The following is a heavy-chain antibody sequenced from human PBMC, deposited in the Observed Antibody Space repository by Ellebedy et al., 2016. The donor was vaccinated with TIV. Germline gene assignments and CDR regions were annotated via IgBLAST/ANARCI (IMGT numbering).Heavy chain of an antibody. J-gene: IGHJ4*02. CDR3: ATLWGRVATIPGY. CDR1: GGSFSGYY. V-gene: IGHV4-34*01. Sequence: MPSETLSLTCAVYGGSFSGYYWSWIRQPPGKGLEWIGEINHSGSTNYNPSLKSRVTISVDTSKNQFSLKLISVTAADTAVYYCATLWGRVATIPGYWGQGTLVTVSS. CDR2: INHSGST. D-gene: IGHD5-12*01.